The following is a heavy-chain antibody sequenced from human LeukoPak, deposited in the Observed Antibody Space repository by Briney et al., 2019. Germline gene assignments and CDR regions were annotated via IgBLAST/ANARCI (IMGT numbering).Heavy chain of an antibody. CDR1: GDSISTYY. Sequence: SETLSLTCTVSGDSISTYYWSWIRQPPGKGLEWIGYIYYRVTSDYNPSLKSRRTMSFDMSTRQISLKLSSVTAAGTAVYYCARHWTYYDYVWGSYRPSYFDYWGQGTLVTVSS. CDR2: IYYRVTS. V-gene: IGHV4-59*08. CDR3: ARHWTYYDYVWGSYRPSYFDY. J-gene: IGHJ4*02. D-gene: IGHD3-16*02.